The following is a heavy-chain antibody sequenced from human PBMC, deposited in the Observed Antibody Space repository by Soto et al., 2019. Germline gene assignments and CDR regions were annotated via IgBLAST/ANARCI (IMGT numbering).Heavy chain of an antibody. CDR1: GYSFTSYW. D-gene: IGHD3-22*01. CDR2: IHLGDYDT. Sequence: GESLKISCKASGYSFTSYWIGWVRQMPEKGLEWMGIIHLGDYDTKNSPSFQGQVTISADKSVSTAYLQWSSLKASDTAMYYCARRGGSSGSMAFDIWGQGTMVTVSS. V-gene: IGHV5-51*01. CDR3: ARRGGSSGSMAFDI. J-gene: IGHJ3*02.